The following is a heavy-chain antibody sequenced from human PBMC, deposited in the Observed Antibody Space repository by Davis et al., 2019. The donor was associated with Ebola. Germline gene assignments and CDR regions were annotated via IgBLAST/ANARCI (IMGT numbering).Heavy chain of an antibody. CDR1: GFTFSGSA. CDR3: CSGQKV. J-gene: IGHJ4*02. Sequence: GESLKISCAASGFTFSGSAMHWVRQASGKGLEWVGRIRSKANSYATAYAASVKGRFTISRDDSKNTAYLQMNSLKTEDTAVYYCCSGQKVWGQGTLVTVSS. D-gene: IGHD2-15*01. CDR2: IRSKANSYAT. V-gene: IGHV3-73*01.